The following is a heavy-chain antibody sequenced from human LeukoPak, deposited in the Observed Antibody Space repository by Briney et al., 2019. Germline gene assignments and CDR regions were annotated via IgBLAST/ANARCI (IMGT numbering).Heavy chain of an antibody. CDR1: GGSINNHY. CDR2: INHRGII. CDR3: ARGELGPRLSL. J-gene: IGHJ4*02. Sequence: SETLSLTCTVSGGSINNHYWSWIRQPPGKGLEWIGEINHRGIINYNPSLKSRVTTSVDTSNSQFSLTLNSVTAADTAVYYCARGELGPRLSLWGQGTLVTVSS. D-gene: IGHD1-26*01. V-gene: IGHV4-34*01.